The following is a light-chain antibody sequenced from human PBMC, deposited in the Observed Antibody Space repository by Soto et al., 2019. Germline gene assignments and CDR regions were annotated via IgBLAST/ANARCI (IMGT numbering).Light chain of an antibody. J-gene: IGKJ1*01. CDR1: QSVSSN. V-gene: IGKV3-15*01. CDR3: QQYNSYWT. CDR2: GAS. Sequence: EVVMTQSPATLSVSPGERATLSCRASQSVSSNLAWYQQKPGQAPRLLISGASTRATGLPARFSGSGSGTEFTLTISSLQPDDFATYYCQQYNSYWTFGQGTKVDI.